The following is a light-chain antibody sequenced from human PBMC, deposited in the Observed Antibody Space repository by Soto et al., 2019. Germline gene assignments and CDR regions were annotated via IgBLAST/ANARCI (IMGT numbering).Light chain of an antibody. Sequence: QSALTQPASVSGSPGQSITISCAGTSADIGAFHYVSWYQHHPGKAPKLLIYDVSDRPSGVSTRFSASKSANTASLTISGRQADDEADYYCSSYSTSSALVFGGGTKVTVL. J-gene: IGLJ2*01. CDR1: SADIGAFHY. CDR2: DVS. CDR3: SSYSTSSALV. V-gene: IGLV2-14*03.